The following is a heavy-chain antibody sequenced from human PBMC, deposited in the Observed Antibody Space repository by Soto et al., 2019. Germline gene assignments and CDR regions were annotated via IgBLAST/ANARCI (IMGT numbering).Heavy chain of an antibody. J-gene: IGHJ6*03. CDR3: ARGAGADPPYYYYMDV. V-gene: IGHV1-2*04. CDR1: GYTFTGYY. CDR2: INPNSGGT. Sequence: ASVKVSCKASGYTFTGYYMHWVRQAPGQGLEWMGWINPNSGGTNYAQKFQGWVTMTRDTSISTAYMELSRLRSDDTAVYYCARGAGADPPYYYYMDVWGKGTTVTVSS. D-gene: IGHD1-26*01.